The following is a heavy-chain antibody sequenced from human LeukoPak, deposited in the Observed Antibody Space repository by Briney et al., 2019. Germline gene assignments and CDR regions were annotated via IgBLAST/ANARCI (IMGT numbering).Heavy chain of an antibody. CDR1: GGSFSGCY. CDR3: ARGASMVRGVIGGGNNWFDP. CDR2: INHSGST. V-gene: IGHV4-34*01. Sequence: PSETLSLTCAVSGGSFSGCYWSWIRQPPGKGLEWIGEINHSGSTNYNPSLTSRVTISVDTSKNQFSLKVNSVTAADTAVYYCARGASMVRGVIGGGNNWFDPWGQGTLVTVSS. J-gene: IGHJ5*02. D-gene: IGHD3-10*01.